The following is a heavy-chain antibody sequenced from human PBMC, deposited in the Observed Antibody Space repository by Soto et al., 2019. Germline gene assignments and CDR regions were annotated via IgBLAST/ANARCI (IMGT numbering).Heavy chain of an antibody. D-gene: IGHD2-8*01. V-gene: IGHV4-31*03. Sequence: QVQLQESGPGLVKPSQTLSLTCTVSGGSIRSGGYYWSWIRQHPGKGLEWIGYIYYSGSTYYNPSLESRVTKSVETSKHEFWLTLSSVTAADTAVYYCAREAVAVTNGGAAFDYWGQGTLVTFCS. CDR3: AREAVAVTNGGAAFDY. CDR2: IYYSGST. J-gene: IGHJ4*02. CDR1: GGSIRSGGYY.